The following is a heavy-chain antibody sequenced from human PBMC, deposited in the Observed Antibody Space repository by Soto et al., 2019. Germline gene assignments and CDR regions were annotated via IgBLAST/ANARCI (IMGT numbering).Heavy chain of an antibody. D-gene: IGHD3-10*01. J-gene: IGHJ5*02. CDR2: IYYSGST. CDR3: ARHVHYYGSGSYFPLDWFDP. V-gene: IGHV4-39*01. Sequence: SETLSLTCTVSGGSISSSSYYWGWIRQPPGKGLEWIGSIYYSGSTYYTPSLKSRVTISVDTSKNQFSLKLSSVTAADTAVYYCARHVHYYGSGSYFPLDWFDPWGQGTLVTVSS. CDR1: GGSISSSSYY.